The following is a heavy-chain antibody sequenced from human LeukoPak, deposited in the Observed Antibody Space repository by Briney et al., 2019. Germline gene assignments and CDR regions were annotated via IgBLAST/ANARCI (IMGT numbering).Heavy chain of an antibody. D-gene: IGHD1-26*01. CDR1: GYTFTGYY. J-gene: IGHJ4*02. CDR2: INPNSGGT. V-gene: IGHV1-2*02. Sequence: ASVKVSCKAPGYTFTGYYMHWVRQAPGQGLEWMGWINPNSGGTNYAQKFQGRVTMTRDTSISTAYMELSRLRSDDTAVYYCARPVGATTAFDYWGQGTLVTVSS. CDR3: ARPVGATTAFDY.